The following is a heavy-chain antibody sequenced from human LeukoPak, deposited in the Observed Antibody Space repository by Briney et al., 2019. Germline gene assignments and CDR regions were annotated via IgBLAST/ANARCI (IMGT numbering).Heavy chain of an antibody. CDR1: GFTFSSYS. CDR2: ISSSSSTI. J-gene: IGHJ4*02. D-gene: IGHD3-16*01. Sequence: GGSLRLSCAASGFTFSSYSMNWVRQAPGKGLEWVSYISSSSSTIYYADSVKGRFTISRDNAKNSLYLQMNSLRAEDTAVYYCARDGGDPRGWGLVDYWGQGTLVTVSS. CDR3: ARDGGDPRGWGLVDY. V-gene: IGHV3-48*01.